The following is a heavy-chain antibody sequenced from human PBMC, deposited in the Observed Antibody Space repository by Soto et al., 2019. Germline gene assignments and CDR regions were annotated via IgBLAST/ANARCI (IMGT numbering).Heavy chain of an antibody. CDR2: IFSNDEK. Sequence: QVTLKESGPVLVKPTETLTLTCTVSGFSLSNARMGVSWIRQPPGKALEWLAHIFSNDEKSYSTSMKSRLTNSKDTSKSQVVLTMTNMDPVDTATYYCARMLQWELWEIGWFDPWGQGTLVTVSS. D-gene: IGHD1-26*01. J-gene: IGHJ5*02. V-gene: IGHV2-26*01. CDR3: ARMLQWELWEIGWFDP. CDR1: GFSLSNARMG.